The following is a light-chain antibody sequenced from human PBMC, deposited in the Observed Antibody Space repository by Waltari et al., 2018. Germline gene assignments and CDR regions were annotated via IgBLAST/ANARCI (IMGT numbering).Light chain of an antibody. CDR3: QQYNIRLT. CDR1: QPIRSN. Sequence: EIVMTQSPATLSVSPGERATLSCRASQPIRSNLAWYQHKPGQAPRLLISGASTRASGIPARFSGSGSGTQFTLTINSLQSEDFAVYYCQQYNIRLTFGGGTKVDIK. CDR2: GAS. J-gene: IGKJ4*01. V-gene: IGKV3-15*01.